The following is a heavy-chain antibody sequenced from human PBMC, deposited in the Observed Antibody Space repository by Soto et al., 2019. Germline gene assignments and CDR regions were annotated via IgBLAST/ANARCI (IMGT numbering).Heavy chain of an antibody. V-gene: IGHV3-74*01. CDR3: AREFCSGGNCYTYYFDP. CDR2: INTDGSNT. CDR1: GLTFNRYW. Sequence: GGSLRLSCAASGLTFNRYWMHWVRHAPGKGLVWVSHINTDGSNTNYADSVKGRFTISRDNAKSTLFLQMNSLRDEDTAVYYCAREFCSGGNCYTYYFDPWGQGIPVTVSS. D-gene: IGHD2-15*01. J-gene: IGHJ5*02.